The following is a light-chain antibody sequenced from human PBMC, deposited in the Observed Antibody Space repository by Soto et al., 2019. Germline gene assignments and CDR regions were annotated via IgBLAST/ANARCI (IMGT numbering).Light chain of an antibody. CDR3: ISYTGSSTSYV. J-gene: IGLJ1*01. V-gene: IGLV2-14*01. CDR1: SSDVGSYDH. CDR2: EVR. Sequence: QSALTQPASVSGSPGQSITISCSGTSSDVGSYDHVAWYQQFPGKPPKLMIYEVRNRPSGVSSRFSGSKSGNTASLTISGLQAEDEADYYCISYTGSSTSYVFGSGTKVTVL.